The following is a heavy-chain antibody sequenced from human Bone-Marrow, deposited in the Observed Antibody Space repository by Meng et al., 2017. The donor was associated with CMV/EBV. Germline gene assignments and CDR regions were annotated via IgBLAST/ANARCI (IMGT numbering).Heavy chain of an antibody. CDR3: ARDGARTVTPNYYYYYGMDV. V-gene: IGHV1-2*02. CDR2: INPSSGGT. J-gene: IGHJ6*02. Sequence: ASVKGSCKASGYTLTGYYMHWVRQAPGQGLEWMGWINPSSGGTNNAQKFQGRVTMTRDTSISTAYMELSRLRSDDTAVYYCARDGARTVTPNYYYYYGMDVWGQGTTVTVSS. CDR1: GYTLTGYY. D-gene: IGHD4-11*01.